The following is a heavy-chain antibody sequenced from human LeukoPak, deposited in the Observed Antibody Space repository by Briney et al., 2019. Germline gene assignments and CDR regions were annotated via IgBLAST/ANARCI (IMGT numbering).Heavy chain of an antibody. D-gene: IGHD5-24*01. CDR1: GFTFGDHA. Sequence: PGRSLRLSCRASGFTFGDHAMSWVRQAPGKGLEWVGFIRSRAYGGTTEYAASVKGRFIISRDDSKSIAYLQMSSLKNEDSAVYYCNRGPIQLRLYDGMDVCGQGTTVIVSS. V-gene: IGHV3-49*04. CDR3: NRGPIQLRLYDGMDV. CDR2: IRSRAYGGTT. J-gene: IGHJ6*02.